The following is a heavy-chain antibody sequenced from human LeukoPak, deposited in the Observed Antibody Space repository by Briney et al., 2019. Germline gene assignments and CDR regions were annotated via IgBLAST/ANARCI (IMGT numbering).Heavy chain of an antibody. V-gene: IGHV3-23*01. CDR2: ISGSGST. CDR1: AFTFSYYA. CDR3: ARDPSDGTKAFDD. Sequence: GGSLSLSCAASAFTFSYYAMSWVRQAPGRGLEWASAISGSGSTHYADSVKGRFTISRDNSKNTLYLQMNSLRDDDTAVYYCARDPSDGTKAFDDWGQGTLATVSS. J-gene: IGHJ4*02.